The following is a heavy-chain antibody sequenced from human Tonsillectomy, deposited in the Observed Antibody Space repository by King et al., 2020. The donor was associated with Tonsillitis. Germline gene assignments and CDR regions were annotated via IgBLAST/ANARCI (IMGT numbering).Heavy chain of an antibody. CDR1: GFTFSSYA. Sequence: VQLVESGGDLVQPGGSLRLSCAASGFTFSSYAMSWVRQAPGKGLEWVSTISGSGSGTYYADSVKGRFTISRDNFKNTLYLQMNSPRAEDTAVYYCAKGAPGIAVAGSGAFDYWGQGTLVTVSS. D-gene: IGHD6-19*01. V-gene: IGHV3-23*04. J-gene: IGHJ4*02. CDR2: ISGSGSGT. CDR3: AKGAPGIAVAGSGAFDY.